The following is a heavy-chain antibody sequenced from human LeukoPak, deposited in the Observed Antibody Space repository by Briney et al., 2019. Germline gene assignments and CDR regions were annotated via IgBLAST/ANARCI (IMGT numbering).Heavy chain of an antibody. J-gene: IGHJ4*02. Sequence: SETLSLTCTVSGGSITGYYWNWIRQPAGQGLEWLGRVYSSGVGNYNPSLTSRVTMSVDTSKNQFSLKLTSLTAADTAVYYCAREEFLHEIDSSGYFVYWGQGTLVTVSS. CDR2: VYSSGVG. CDR1: GGSITGYY. CDR3: AREEFLHEIDSSGYFVY. V-gene: IGHV4-4*07. D-gene: IGHD3-22*01.